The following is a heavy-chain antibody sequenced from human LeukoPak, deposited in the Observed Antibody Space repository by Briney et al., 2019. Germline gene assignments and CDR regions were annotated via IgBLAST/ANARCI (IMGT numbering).Heavy chain of an antibody. CDR3: ARRAYCSSTSCPQTSAFDI. CDR2: ISAYNGNT. V-gene: IGHV1-18*01. Sequence: GASVKVSCKASGYTFTSYGISWVRQAPGQGLEWMGWISAYNGNTNYAQKLQGRVTMTTDTSTSTAYMGLRSLRSDDTAVYYCARRAYCSSTSCPQTSAFDIWGQGTMVTVSS. D-gene: IGHD2-2*01. CDR1: GYTFTSYG. J-gene: IGHJ3*02.